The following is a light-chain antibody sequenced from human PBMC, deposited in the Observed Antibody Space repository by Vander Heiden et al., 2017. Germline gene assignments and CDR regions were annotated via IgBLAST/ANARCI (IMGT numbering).Light chain of an antibody. CDR2: GNT. Sequence: QSILTQPPSASGNPRQRIIMPCAGFSSNIGGRSDVNWYQQLPGTVPKLLIYGNTNRPSGVPDRFSASKSGTSASLAITGLQAEDEADYYCQAFDSSLNGYVFGTGTKVTVL. J-gene: IGLJ1*01. CDR3: QAFDSSLNGYV. CDR1: SSNIGGRSD. V-gene: IGLV1-40*01.